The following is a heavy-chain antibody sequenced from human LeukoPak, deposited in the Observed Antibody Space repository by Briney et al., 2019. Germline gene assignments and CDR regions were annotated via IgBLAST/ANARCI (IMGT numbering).Heavy chain of an antibody. CDR2: IYYSGST. Sequence: PSETLSLTCTVSGGSISSSSYYWGWIRQPPGKGLEGIGSIYYSGSTYYNPSLKSRVTISVDTSKNQFSLKLSSVTAADTAVYYCARSTDYDSSGYYYPTYYYFDYWGQGTLVTVSS. D-gene: IGHD3-22*01. J-gene: IGHJ4*02. CDR1: GGSISSSSYY. CDR3: ARSTDYDSSGYYYPTYYYFDY. V-gene: IGHV4-39*01.